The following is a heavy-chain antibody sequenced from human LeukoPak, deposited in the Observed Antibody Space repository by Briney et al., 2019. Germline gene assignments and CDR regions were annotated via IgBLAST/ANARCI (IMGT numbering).Heavy chain of an antibody. CDR3: AREGSDIGSSSWYSYNWFDP. CDR1: GGTFSSYA. CDR2: IIPIFGTA. V-gene: IGHV1-69*13. Sequence: GASVKVSCKASGGTFSSYAISWVRQAPGQGLEWMGGIIPIFGTANYAQKFQGRVTITADESTSTAYMELSSLRSEDTAVYYCAREGSDIGSSSWYSYNWFDPWGQGTPVTVSS. J-gene: IGHJ5*02. D-gene: IGHD6-13*01.